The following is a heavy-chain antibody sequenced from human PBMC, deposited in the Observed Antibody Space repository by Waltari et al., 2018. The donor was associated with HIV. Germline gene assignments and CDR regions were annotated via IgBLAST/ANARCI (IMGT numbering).Heavy chain of an antibody. J-gene: IGHJ6*02. Sequence: QLQLQESGPGLVKPSETLSLTCTVSGGSISSSSYYWGWIRQPPGKGLEWIGSIYYSGSTYYNPSLKSRVTISVDTSKNQFSLKLSSVTAADTAVYYCARRSWPPRVYYYYGMDVWGQGTTVTVSS. V-gene: IGHV4-39*01. CDR3: ARRSWPPRVYYYYGMDV. CDR2: IYYSGST. D-gene: IGHD6-13*01. CDR1: GGSISSSSYY.